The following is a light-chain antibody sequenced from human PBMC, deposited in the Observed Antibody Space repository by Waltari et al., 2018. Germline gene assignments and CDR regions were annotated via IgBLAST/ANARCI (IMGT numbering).Light chain of an antibody. J-gene: IGLJ1*01. CDR2: DDN. CDR3: AAWDDSPSGYV. CDR1: SSNIGTHH. Sequence: HSVLTQPPSAAGTPGQRVTISCSGSSSNIGTHHVYWYQQFPGRAPRLLIYDDNQRPSGVPRRFSVSKSGTSASLVISGLRSDDEANYYCAAWDDSPSGYVFGTGTEVTVL. V-gene: IGLV1-47*01.